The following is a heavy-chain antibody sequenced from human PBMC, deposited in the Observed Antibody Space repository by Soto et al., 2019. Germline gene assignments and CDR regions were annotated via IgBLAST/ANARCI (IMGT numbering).Heavy chain of an antibody. D-gene: IGHD3-22*01. Sequence: LRLSCAASGFTFSSYAMSWVRQAPGKGLEWVSAISGSGGSTYYADSVKGRFTISRDNSKNTLYLQMNSLRAEDTAVYYCAKIQNYYDSSGSIDYWGQGTLVTVSS. CDR3: AKIQNYYDSSGSIDY. J-gene: IGHJ4*02. CDR1: GFTFSSYA. V-gene: IGHV3-23*01. CDR2: ISGSGGST.